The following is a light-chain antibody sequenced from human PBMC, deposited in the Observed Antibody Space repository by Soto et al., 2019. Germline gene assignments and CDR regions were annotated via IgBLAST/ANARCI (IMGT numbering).Light chain of an antibody. CDR3: QQYGDSPGT. J-gene: IGKJ1*01. CDR1: QSVSSY. CDR2: DTS. V-gene: IGKV3-20*01. Sequence: VLTQSPATLSLSPGERATLSCRASQSVSSYLAWYQQKPGQAPSLLIYDTSRRATGVPDRFTGSGSGTDFALTISRVEAEDFAMYFCQQYGDSPGTFGQGTKVDIK.